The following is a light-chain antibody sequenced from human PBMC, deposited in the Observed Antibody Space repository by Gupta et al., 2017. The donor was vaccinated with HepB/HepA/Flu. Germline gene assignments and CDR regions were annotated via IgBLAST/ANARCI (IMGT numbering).Light chain of an antibody. V-gene: IGLV3-25*03. CDR1: ALPKQY. CDR3: QSADSSGTYVV. CDR2: KDS. J-gene: IGLJ2*01. Sequence: SYALTQPPSVSVSPGQTARLTCTGDALPKQYAYWYQQKPGQAPVLVIYKDSERPSGIPERFSGSSSGTTVTLTIRGVQAEDEADYYCQSADSSGTYVVFGGGTKLTVL.